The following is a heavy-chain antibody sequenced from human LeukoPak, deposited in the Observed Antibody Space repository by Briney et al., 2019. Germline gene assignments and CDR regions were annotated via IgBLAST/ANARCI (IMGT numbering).Heavy chain of an antibody. V-gene: IGHV3-21*01. CDR1: GFSFSDYS. CDR3: ARDSFAGYDSSGYSSYDY. CDR2: ISSYSTYI. J-gene: IGHJ4*02. Sequence: GGSLRLSCAASGFSFSDYSMNWVRQAPGKGLEWVSFISSYSTYIYYADSLEGRFTISRDNAKNSLYLQMNSLRAEDTAVYYCARDSFAGYDSSGYSSYDYWGQGTLVTVSS. D-gene: IGHD3-22*01.